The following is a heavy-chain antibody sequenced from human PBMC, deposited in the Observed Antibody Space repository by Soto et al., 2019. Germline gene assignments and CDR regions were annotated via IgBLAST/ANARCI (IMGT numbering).Heavy chain of an antibody. CDR2: IHYSGTT. J-gene: IGHJ4*02. D-gene: IGHD6-13*01. CDR3: AAGEASSRNLAPYYLDS. Sequence: SETLSLTCTVSGGSMRNYFWTWIRQPPGKGLEWIGYIHYSGTTSFFPSYNPSLRSRVTISEDTSKNQFSLKLLSVTSADTAVYFCAAGEASSRNLAPYYLDSWGQGTLVTVSS. CDR1: GGSMRNYF. V-gene: IGHV4-59*01.